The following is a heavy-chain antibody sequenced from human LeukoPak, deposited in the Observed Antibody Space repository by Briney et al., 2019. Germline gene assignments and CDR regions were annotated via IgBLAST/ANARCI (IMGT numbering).Heavy chain of an antibody. CDR2: IDTDSTYI. Sequence: GGSLRLSCAASGFTFSNYDMNWVRQSPGKGLEWVSSIDTDSTYIHYADSVKGRFTISRDNAKNSLYLQMSSLRAEDTAVYYCARDKVVPAAIGHYWGQGTLVTVSS. CDR1: GFTFSNYD. J-gene: IGHJ4*02. D-gene: IGHD2-2*01. V-gene: IGHV3-21*01. CDR3: ARDKVVPAAIGHY.